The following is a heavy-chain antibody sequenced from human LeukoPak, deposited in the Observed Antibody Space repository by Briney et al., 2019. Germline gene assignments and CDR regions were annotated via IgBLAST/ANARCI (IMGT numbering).Heavy chain of an antibody. CDR2: IIPIFGTA. CDR1: GGTFISYA. CDR3: ARDRGIVVVPAAEYYYYYMDV. Sequence: SSVKVSCQASGGTFISYAISWVRQAPGQGLEWMGGIIPIFGTANYAQKFQGRVTITADESTSTAYMELSSLRSEDTAVYYCARDRGIVVVPAAEYYYYYMDVWGKGTTVTVSS. V-gene: IGHV1-69*01. D-gene: IGHD2-2*01. J-gene: IGHJ6*03.